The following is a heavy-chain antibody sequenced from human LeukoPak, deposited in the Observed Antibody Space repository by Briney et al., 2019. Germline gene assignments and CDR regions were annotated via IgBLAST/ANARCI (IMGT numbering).Heavy chain of an antibody. CDR1: GFTFSSHG. Sequence: GGSLRLSCAASGFTFSSHGMHWARQTPGKGLEWVAVISDDGNNAFYAASVKGRFTISRDNSKNTLYLEMNSLRAEDTAIYYCAKMKGHPLQKYYMDVWGQGTTVTVS. V-gene: IGHV3-30*12. CDR3: AKMKGHPLQKYYMDV. CDR2: ISDDGNNA. J-gene: IGHJ6*03.